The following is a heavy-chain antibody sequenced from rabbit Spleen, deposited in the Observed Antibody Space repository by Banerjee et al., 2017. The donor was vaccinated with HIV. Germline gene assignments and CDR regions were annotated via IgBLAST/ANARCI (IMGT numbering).Heavy chain of an antibody. CDR2: ISTNTGNT. CDR1: GFTFSSYW. Sequence: QEQLEESGGDLVKPEGSLTLTCTASGFTFSSYWMCWVRQAPGKGLEWIACISTNTGNTYYASWAKGRFTISKTSSTTVTLQMPSLTAADTATYFCARDLVAVIGWNFNLWGQGTLVTVS. J-gene: IGHJ4*01. D-gene: IGHD1-1*01. CDR3: ARDLVAVIGWNFNL. V-gene: IGHV1S45*01.